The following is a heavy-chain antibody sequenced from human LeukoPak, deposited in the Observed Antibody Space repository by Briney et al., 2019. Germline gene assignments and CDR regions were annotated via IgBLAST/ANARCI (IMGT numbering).Heavy chain of an antibody. Sequence: SETLSLTCTVSGGSISSYYWSWIRQPPGKGLEWIGYIYYSGSTNYNPSLKSRVTISVDTSKNQFSLKLSSVTAADTAVYYCARVARNYDYVWGSYRYPYYYMDVWGKGTTVTVSS. CDR3: ARVARNYDYVWGSYRYPYYYMDV. D-gene: IGHD3-16*02. CDR1: GGSISSYY. CDR2: IYYSGST. V-gene: IGHV4-59*01. J-gene: IGHJ6*03.